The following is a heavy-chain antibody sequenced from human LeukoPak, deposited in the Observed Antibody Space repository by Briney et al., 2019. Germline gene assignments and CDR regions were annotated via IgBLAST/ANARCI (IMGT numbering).Heavy chain of an antibody. CDR3: ARASGPFDY. V-gene: IGHV3-48*01. CDR2: ISTGGAMT. CDR1: GFTFSRNS. J-gene: IGHJ4*02. Sequence: GGSLRLSCAASGFTFSRNSMNWVRQAPGKGLEWVSYISTGGAMTNYAESVTGRFTISRDNSKNTLYLQMNSLRAEDTAVYFCARASGPFDYWGQGTLVTVSS.